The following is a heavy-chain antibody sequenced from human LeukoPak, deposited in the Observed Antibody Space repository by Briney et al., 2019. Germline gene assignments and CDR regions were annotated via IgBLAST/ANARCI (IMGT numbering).Heavy chain of an antibody. V-gene: IGHV1-2*02. CDR2: INPNSGGT. J-gene: IGHJ3*02. CDR3: AREHDYGDYVGALDI. CDR1: GYTLTELS. D-gene: IGHD4-17*01. Sequence: ASVKVSCKVSGYTLTELSMHWVRQAPGQGLEWMGWINPNSGGTNYAQKFQGRVTMTRDTSISTAYMELSRLRSDDTAVYYCAREHDYGDYVGALDIWGQGTMVTVSS.